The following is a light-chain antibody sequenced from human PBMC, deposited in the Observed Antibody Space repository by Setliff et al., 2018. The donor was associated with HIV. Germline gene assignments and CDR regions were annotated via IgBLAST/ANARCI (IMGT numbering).Light chain of an antibody. J-gene: IGLJ2*01. V-gene: IGLV2-23*02. CDR2: EVD. CDR3: CSYGSGDIWV. Sequence: QSVLTQPASVSGSPGQSINISCTGSSSDVGNTLSVSWYQQNVGEVPKLLIYEVDRRPSGISHRFSGSKSGNTASLTISGLQVEDEADYYCCSYGSGDIWVFGGGTKVTV. CDR1: SSDVGNTLS.